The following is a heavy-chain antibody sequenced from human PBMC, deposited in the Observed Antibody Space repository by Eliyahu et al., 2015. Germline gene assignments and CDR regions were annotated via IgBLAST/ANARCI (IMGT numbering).Heavy chain of an antibody. D-gene: IGHD6-6*01. CDR3: AKRAARNWYFDL. Sequence: EVQLVESGGGLVQPGRSLRLXCAXSGFPFDDYAMHWVRQAPGKGLEWVSGISWNSGSIGYADSVKGRFTISRDNAKNSLYLQMNSLRAEDTALYYCAKRAARNWYFDLWGRGTLVTVSS. CDR2: ISWNSGSI. J-gene: IGHJ2*01. V-gene: IGHV3-9*01. CDR1: GFPFDDYA.